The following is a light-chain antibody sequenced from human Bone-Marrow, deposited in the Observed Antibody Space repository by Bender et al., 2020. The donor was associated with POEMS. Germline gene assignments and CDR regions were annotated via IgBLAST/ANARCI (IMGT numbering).Light chain of an antibody. J-gene: IGLJ2*01. CDR1: SSDVGGYNY. CDR2: DVS. V-gene: IGLV2-14*01. CDR3: SSYTSSSTLA. Sequence: QSALTQPASVSGSPGQSITISCTGTSSDVGGYNYVSWYQQHPGKAPKLMIYDVSKRPSGASHRFSGSKSGNTASLTISGLQAEDEADYYCSSYTSSSTLAFGGGTKLTVL.